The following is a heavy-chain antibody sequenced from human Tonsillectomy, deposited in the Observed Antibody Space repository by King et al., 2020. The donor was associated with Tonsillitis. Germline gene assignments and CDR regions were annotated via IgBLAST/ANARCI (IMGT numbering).Heavy chain of an antibody. J-gene: IGHJ5*02. CDR3: ARDPGYSRGFDP. CDR2: IYYSGVT. CDR1: CGPISYTIYH. V-gene: IGHV4-39*02. Sequence: QLQESGPGLVKPSETLSLTCIVSCGPISYTIYHWGWLRQPPGKGLEWYGSIYYSGVTYYNSSLKSRVTILVDTSKNQFTLKLSSVTAADTAVYYCARDPGYSRGFDPWGQGTLVTVSS. D-gene: IGHD3-22*01.